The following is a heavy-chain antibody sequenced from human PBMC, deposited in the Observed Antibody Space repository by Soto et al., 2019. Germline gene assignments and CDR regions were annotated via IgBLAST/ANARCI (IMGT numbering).Heavy chain of an antibody. D-gene: IGHD1-26*01. Sequence: SLRLCCAASGFTFSSYSMNWVRKAQGKGLEWVSSISSSSSYIYYADSVKGRFTISRDNAKNSLYLQMNSLRAEDTAVYYCARDSKVAALDYYGMDVWGKGTTVTVSS. CDR1: GFTFSSYS. V-gene: IGHV3-21*01. J-gene: IGHJ6*04. CDR3: ARDSKVAALDYYGMDV. CDR2: ISSSSSYI.